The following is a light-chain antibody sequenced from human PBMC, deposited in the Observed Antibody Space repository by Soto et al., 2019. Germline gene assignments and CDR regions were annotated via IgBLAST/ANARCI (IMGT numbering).Light chain of an antibody. V-gene: IGLV2-14*02. CDR3: SSYTISTLFV. Sequence: QSALTQPASVSGSPGQSITISCTGSSSDVGRYNIVSWYQQHPGKAPKLMIYEGSQRPSGVSDRFSGSKSGNTASLTISGLQAEDEADYYCSSYTISTLFVFGTGTQLTVL. CDR1: SSDVGRYNI. CDR2: EGS. J-gene: IGLJ1*01.